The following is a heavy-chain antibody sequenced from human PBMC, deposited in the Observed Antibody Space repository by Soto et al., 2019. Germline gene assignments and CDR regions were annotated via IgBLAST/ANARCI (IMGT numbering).Heavy chain of an antibody. CDR3: ARESLQFYDSDGLHAS. CDR1: GFTFSHYS. V-gene: IGHV3-48*02. D-gene: IGHD3-22*01. J-gene: IGHJ4*02. CDR2: ISTSSTAT. Sequence: GGSLRLSCAASGFTFSHYSLHWVRQAPGKGLEWISYISTSSTATYYADSVKGRFTVSRENGNKLLFLQMNSLTNEDTAVYYCARESLQFYDSDGLHASWGPGTLDTVSS.